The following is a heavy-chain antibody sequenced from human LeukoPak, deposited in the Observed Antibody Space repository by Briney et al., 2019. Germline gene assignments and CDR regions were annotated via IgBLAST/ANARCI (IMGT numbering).Heavy chain of an antibody. V-gene: IGHV3-21*01. Sequence: GGSLRLSCAASGFTFSSYWMSWVRQAPGKGLEWVSSISSSSSYIYYADSVKGRFTISRDNAKNSLYLQMNSLRAEDTAVYYCARGNGVFGVVTTVVPTNFDYWGQGTLVTVSS. D-gene: IGHD3-3*01. CDR3: ARGNGVFGVVTTVVPTNFDY. J-gene: IGHJ4*02. CDR2: ISSSSSYI. CDR1: GFTFSSYW.